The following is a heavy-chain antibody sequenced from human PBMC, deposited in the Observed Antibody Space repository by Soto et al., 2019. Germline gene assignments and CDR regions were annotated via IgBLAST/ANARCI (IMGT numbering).Heavy chain of an antibody. CDR2: ISYDGSKK. V-gene: IGHV3-30-3*01. J-gene: IGHJ6*02. Sequence: QVQLVESGGGVVQPGRSLRLSCAASGFTFSSYAMHWVRQAPGKGLEWVAVISYDGSKKYYADSVKGRFTISRDNSKNTLYLQMNSLRAEDTAVYYCARGKILYFDWLLPEYYYYYGMDVWGQGTTVTVSS. D-gene: IGHD3-9*01. CDR3: ARGKILYFDWLLPEYYYYYGMDV. CDR1: GFTFSSYA.